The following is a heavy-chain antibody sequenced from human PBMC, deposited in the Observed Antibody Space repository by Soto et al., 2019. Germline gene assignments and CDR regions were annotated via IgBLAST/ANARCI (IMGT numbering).Heavy chain of an antibody. D-gene: IGHD2-15*01. CDR3: ARARGWRCSGGSCYFDY. V-gene: IGHV4-34*01. CDR1: GGSFSGYY. Sequence: SETLSLTCAVYGGSFSGYYWSWIRQPPGKGLEWIGEINQSGSTNYNPSLKSRVTISVDTSKNQFSLKLSSVTAADTAVYYCARARGWRCSGGSCYFDYWGQGTLVTVSS. CDR2: INQSGST. J-gene: IGHJ4*02.